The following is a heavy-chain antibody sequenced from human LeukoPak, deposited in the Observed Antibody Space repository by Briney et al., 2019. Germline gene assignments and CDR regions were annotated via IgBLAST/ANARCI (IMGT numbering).Heavy chain of an antibody. J-gene: IGHJ4*02. Sequence: GGSLRLSCAASGFTFSSFWMSWVRQAPGKGLEWVANIKQDGSEKYYVDSVKGRFTISRDNAKNSLSLQMNSLRAEDTAVYCCHAEWIRSSPPRALDYWGQGTLVTVSA. CDR3: HAEWIRSSPPRALDY. CDR2: IKQDGSEK. V-gene: IGHV3-7*01. CDR1: GFTFSSFW. D-gene: IGHD6-6*01.